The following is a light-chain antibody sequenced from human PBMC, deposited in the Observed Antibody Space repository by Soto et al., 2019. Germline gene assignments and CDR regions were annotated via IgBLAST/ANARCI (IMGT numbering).Light chain of an antibody. V-gene: IGLV1-36*01. CDR1: TSNIGNNG. CDR3: ATREDSLKGNV. J-gene: IGLJ7*01. CDR2: YDD. Sequence: QSVLTQPPSVSEAPGQRVTISCSGGTSNIGNNGVNWYQQFSGKAPKLLVYYDDLLPSGVSDRFSGSKSGTSASLAISVLQSEDEDESYCATREDSLKGNVLGGGTQLTVL.